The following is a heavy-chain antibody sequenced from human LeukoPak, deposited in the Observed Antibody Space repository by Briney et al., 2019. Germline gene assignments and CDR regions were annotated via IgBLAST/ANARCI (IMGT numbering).Heavy chain of an antibody. Sequence: SETLSLTCTVSGDSISSGDYYWSWIRQPAGKGLEWIGRISSSGSTNYNPSLKSRVTISVDTSKNQFSLKLSSVTAADTAVYYCAGGYSSGWYSNGAFDIWGQGTMVTVSS. CDR3: AGGYSSGWYSNGAFDI. V-gene: IGHV4-61*02. J-gene: IGHJ3*02. D-gene: IGHD6-19*01. CDR1: GDSISSGDYY. CDR2: ISSSGST.